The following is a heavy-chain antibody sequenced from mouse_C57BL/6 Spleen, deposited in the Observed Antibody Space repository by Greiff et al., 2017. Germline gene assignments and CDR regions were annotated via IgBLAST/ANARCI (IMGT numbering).Heavy chain of an antibody. Sequence: EVKLMESGGGLVKPGGSLKLSCAASGFTFSSYAMSWVRQTPEKRLEWVATISDGGSYTYYPDNVKGRFTISRDNAKNTLYLQMSHLKSEDTAMYYWARDRIYGSSYDYLDYWGQGTTLTVSS. CDR3: ARDRIYGSSYDYLDY. CDR2: ISDGGSYT. CDR1: GFTFSSYA. D-gene: IGHD1-1*01. V-gene: IGHV5-4*01. J-gene: IGHJ2*01.